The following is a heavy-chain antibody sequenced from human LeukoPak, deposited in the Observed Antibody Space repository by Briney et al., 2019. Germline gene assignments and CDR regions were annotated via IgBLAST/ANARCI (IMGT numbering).Heavy chain of an antibody. CDR1: GSSFTSYW. D-gene: IGHD1-1*01. CDR2: IYPDDSDT. CDR3: ARQLDGGDPEDPFDL. V-gene: IGHV5-51*01. Sequence: LGESLQISCKGSGSSFTSYWIAWGRPVPGKGLEWMGIIYPDDSDTRYSPSFQGQVTISADKSISTAYLQWSSLKASDTALYYCARQLDGGDPEDPFDLWGQGTMVTVSS. J-gene: IGHJ3*01.